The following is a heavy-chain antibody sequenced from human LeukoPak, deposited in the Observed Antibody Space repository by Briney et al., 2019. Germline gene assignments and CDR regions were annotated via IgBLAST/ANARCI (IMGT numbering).Heavy chain of an antibody. D-gene: IGHD6-19*01. Sequence: PSETLSLTCAVYGGSFSGYYWSWIRKPPGKGMEWIGEINHSGSTNYNPSLKSRVTISVDTSKNQFSLKLSSVTAADTAVYYCASRGSSGWFDPWGQGTLVTVSS. CDR1: GGSFSGYY. V-gene: IGHV4-34*01. CDR3: ASRGSSGWFDP. J-gene: IGHJ5*02. CDR2: INHSGST.